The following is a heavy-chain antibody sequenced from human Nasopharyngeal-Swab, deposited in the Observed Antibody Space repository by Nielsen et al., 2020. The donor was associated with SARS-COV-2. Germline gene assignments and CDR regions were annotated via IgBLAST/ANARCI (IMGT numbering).Heavy chain of an antibody. Sequence: ASVKVSCKASGYTFTSYGISWVRQAPGQGLEWMGWISAYNGNTNYAQKLQGRVTMTTDTSTSTAYMELRSLRSDDTAVYYCAREVYSSGYKDAFDIWGQGTMVTVSS. CDR1: GYTFTSYG. CDR3: AREVYSSGYKDAFDI. J-gene: IGHJ3*02. V-gene: IGHV1-18*01. D-gene: IGHD3-22*01. CDR2: ISAYNGNT.